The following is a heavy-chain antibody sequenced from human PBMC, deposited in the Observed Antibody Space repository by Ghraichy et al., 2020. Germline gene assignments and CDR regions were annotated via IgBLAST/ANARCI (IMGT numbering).Heavy chain of an antibody. D-gene: IGHD6-6*01. J-gene: IGHJ4*02. V-gene: IGHV4-39*01. CDR1: GGSISNSTYY. CDR2: IYYSGSP. Sequence: SETLYLTCTVSGGSISNSTYYWGWIHQPPGEGLEWIGSIYYSGSPYFNPSLKSRVTISVDTSKNQFSLKLTSVTAADTAVYYCARHSGAARPNFDYWGQGTLVTVSS. CDR3: ARHSGAARPNFDY.